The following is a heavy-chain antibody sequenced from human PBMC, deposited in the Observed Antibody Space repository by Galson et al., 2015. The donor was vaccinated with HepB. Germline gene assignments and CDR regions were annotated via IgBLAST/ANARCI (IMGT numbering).Heavy chain of an antibody. CDR3: GRDPNGDYVGASDY. CDR1: GFIFNNYA. CDR2: ISASGSTT. Sequence: SLRLYCAASGFIFNNYAMSWVRQAPGMGLEWVSGISASGSTTYYAGPVRGRFTISRDNSKNPLYLHMDSLTAEDTALYYCGRDPNGDYVGASDYWGRGTMVTVSA. J-gene: IGHJ3*01. V-gene: IGHV3-23*01. D-gene: IGHD4-17*01.